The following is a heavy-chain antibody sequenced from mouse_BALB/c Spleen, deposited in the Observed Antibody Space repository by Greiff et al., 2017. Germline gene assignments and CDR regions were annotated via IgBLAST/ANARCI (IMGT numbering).Heavy chain of an antibody. Sequence: EVKLMESGGGLVQPGGSLKLSCAASGFDFSRYWMSWVRQAPGKGLEWIGEINPDSSTINYTPSLKDKFIISRDNAKNTLYLQMSKVRSEDTALYYCARRGWPYYFDYWGQGTTLTVSS. CDR3: ARRGWPYYFDY. J-gene: IGHJ2*01. CDR1: GFDFSRYW. V-gene: IGHV4-1*02. CDR2: INPDSSTI. D-gene: IGHD2-3*01.